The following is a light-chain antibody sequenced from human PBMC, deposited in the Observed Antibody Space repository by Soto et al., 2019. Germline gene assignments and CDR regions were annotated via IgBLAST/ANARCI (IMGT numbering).Light chain of an antibody. CDR3: QQYGSSPIT. CDR1: QGVFSNF. Sequence: EIVLTQSPGTLFLSPGERATLSCRASQGVFSNFLAWYQQKPGQAPRLLIYGASSRATGIPDRFSGSGSGTDFTLTISRLEPEDFEVYFCQQYGSSPITFGQGTRLEIK. J-gene: IGKJ5*01. V-gene: IGKV3-20*01. CDR2: GAS.